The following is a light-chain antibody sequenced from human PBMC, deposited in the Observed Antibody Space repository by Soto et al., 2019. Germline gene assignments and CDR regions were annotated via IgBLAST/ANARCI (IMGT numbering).Light chain of an antibody. CDR3: QQYNKWPLIT. J-gene: IGKJ5*01. Sequence: EIVMTQSPATLSVSPGETATLSCRASQSISSGLAWYRQKPGQAPRLLIYGASTRATGTPARFSGSGSGTDFTLTISSLQSEDFALYYCQQYNKWPLITFGQGTRLEI. CDR2: GAS. V-gene: IGKV3D-15*01. CDR1: QSISSG.